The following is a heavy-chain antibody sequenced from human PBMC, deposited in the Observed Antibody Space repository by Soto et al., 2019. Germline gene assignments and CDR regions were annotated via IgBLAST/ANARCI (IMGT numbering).Heavy chain of an antibody. V-gene: IGHV1-24*01. CDR2: FDPEDGET. J-gene: IGHJ6*02. Sequence: SRCWARQEKKKGLEWMGGFDPEDGETIYAQKFQGRVTMTEDTSTDTAYMELSSLRSEDTAVYYCATEGLLWFGELLSGYYGMDVWGQGTTVTVSS. D-gene: IGHD3-10*01. CDR1: S. CDR3: ATEGLLWFGELLSGYYGMDV.